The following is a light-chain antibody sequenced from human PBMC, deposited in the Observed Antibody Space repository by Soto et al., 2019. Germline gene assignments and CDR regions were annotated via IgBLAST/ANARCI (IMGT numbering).Light chain of an antibody. V-gene: IGKV1-33*01. CDR2: DAS. CDR3: QQYDNLPIT. CDR1: QRISNF. Sequence: DIQMTQSPSSPSASVGDRVTITGRASQRISNFLNWYQQKPGKAPKLLIYDASNLETGVPSRFSGSGSGTDFTFTISSLQPEDIATYYCQQYDNLPITFGQGTRLEIK. J-gene: IGKJ5*01.